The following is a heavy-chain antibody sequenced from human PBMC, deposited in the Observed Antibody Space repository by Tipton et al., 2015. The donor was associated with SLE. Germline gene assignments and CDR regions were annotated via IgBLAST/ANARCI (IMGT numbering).Heavy chain of an antibody. D-gene: IGHD3-3*01. CDR1: GGSFSGYY. V-gene: IGHV4-34*01. J-gene: IGHJ6*02. CDR3: ARDEWYGSYYYGMDV. Sequence: GLVKPSETLSLTCAVYGGSFSGYYWGWIRQPPGKGLEWIGSIYHSGSTNYNPSLKSRVTISVGTSKNQFSLKVSSVTAADTAVYYCARDEWYGSYYYGMDVWGQGTTVTVSS. CDR2: IYHSGST.